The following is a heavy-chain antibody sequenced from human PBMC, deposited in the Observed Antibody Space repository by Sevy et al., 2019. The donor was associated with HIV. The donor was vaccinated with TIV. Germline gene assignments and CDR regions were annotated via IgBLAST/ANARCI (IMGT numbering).Heavy chain of an antibody. Sequence: ASVKVSCKASGGTFTTSGISWVRQVPGQGLEWMGGIIPILGTTNYAQRFQYRVTITADESTKTAYMELSSLRSEDTAAYYCARGGGNGWYYFVYWGQATSVTVSS. CDR3: ARGGGNGWYYFVY. V-gene: IGHV1-69*13. CDR1: GGTFTTSG. D-gene: IGHD6-19*01. J-gene: IGHJ4*02. CDR2: IIPILGTT.